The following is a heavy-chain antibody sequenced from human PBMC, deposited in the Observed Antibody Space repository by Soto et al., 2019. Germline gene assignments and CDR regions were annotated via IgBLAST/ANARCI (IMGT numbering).Heavy chain of an antibody. V-gene: IGHV3-48*03. CDR2: ISSSGSTI. Sequence: GGSLRLSCAASGFTFSSYEMNWVRQAPGKGLEWVSYISSSGSTIYCADSVKGRFTISRDNAKNSLYLQMNSLRAEDTAVYYCARDRRLTGDQGGDYWGQGTLVTVSS. CDR3: ARDRRLTGDQGGDY. D-gene: IGHD7-27*01. CDR1: GFTFSSYE. J-gene: IGHJ4*02.